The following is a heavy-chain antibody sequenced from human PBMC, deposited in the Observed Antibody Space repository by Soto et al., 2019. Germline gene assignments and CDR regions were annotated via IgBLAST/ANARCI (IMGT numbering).Heavy chain of an antibody. CDR1: GGTFSSYA. J-gene: IGHJ4*02. CDR2: IIPIFGTA. CDR3: AVYYDILTGVV. Sequence: ASVKVSCKASGGTFSSYAISWVRQAPGQGLEWMGGIIPIFGTANYAQKFQGRVTITADESTSTAYMELSSLRSEDTAVYYYAVYYDILTGVVWGQGTLVTVSS. V-gene: IGHV1-69*13. D-gene: IGHD3-9*01.